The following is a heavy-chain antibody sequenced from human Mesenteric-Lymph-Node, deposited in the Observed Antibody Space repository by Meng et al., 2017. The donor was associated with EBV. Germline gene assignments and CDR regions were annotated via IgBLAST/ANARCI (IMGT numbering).Heavy chain of an antibody. Sequence: QVRVQESGTGLGKPSGPLSLTCAVSGGVLSSSNWWSWVRQAPGKGLEWIGEIYHGGSTNYNPSLKSRVTMSVDKSQNQFSLKLTSVTAADRAIYYCARGEIVRGEWYFDLWGRGTLVTVSS. J-gene: IGHJ2*01. D-gene: IGHD1-26*01. CDR3: ARGEIVRGEWYFDL. CDR2: IYHGGST. CDR1: GGVLSSSNW. V-gene: IGHV4-4*02.